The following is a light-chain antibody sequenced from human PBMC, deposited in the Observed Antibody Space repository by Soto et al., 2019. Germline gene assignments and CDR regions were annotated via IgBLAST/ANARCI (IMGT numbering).Light chain of an antibody. J-gene: IGKJ4*01. V-gene: IGKV1-33*01. CDR3: QQYDNLPLT. CDR1: QDISNY. CDR2: DAS. Sequence: DIQMTQSASSLSASVGDRVTITCQASQDISNYLNWYQQKPGKAPKLLIYDASNLETGVPSRFSGSGSGTDFTFTISSLQPEDIATYYCQQYDNLPLTVGGGTKVDIK.